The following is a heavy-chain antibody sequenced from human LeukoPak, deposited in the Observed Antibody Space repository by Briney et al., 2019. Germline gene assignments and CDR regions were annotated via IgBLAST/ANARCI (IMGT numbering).Heavy chain of an antibody. CDR3: ARQVRITGTMGGNWFDP. V-gene: IGHV1-46*01. Sequence: GASVKVSCKASVYTFTVYYMHWVRKAPAQGLEWVGIMNPNGGSTSYAQKFQGRRTITRDTSTNKLYMELRSLRSEDTAVYYCARQVRITGTMGGNWFDPWGEGGLVT. D-gene: IGHD1-7*01. CDR2: MNPNGGST. J-gene: IGHJ5*02. CDR1: VYTFTVYY.